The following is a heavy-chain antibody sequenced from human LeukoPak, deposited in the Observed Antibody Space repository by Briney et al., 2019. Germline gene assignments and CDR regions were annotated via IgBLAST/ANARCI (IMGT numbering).Heavy chain of an antibody. CDR2: ISYDGSNK. CDR3: ARQSYSYYGSGSYDNWFDP. CDR1: GFTFSSYG. J-gene: IGHJ5*02. Sequence: GGSLRLSCAASGFTFSSYGMHWVRQAPGKGLEWVAVISYDGSNKYYADSVKGRFTISRDNSKNTLYLQMNSLKASDTAMYYCARQSYSYYGSGSYDNWFDPWGQGTLVTVSS. D-gene: IGHD3-10*01. V-gene: IGHV3-30*03.